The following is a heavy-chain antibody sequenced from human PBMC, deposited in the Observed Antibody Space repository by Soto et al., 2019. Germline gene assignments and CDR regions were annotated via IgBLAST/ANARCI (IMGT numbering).Heavy chain of an antibody. D-gene: IGHD3-10*01. Sequence: PSVKVSCKASGGTFSSYAISWVRQAPGQGLEWMGGIIPIFGTANYAQKFQGRVTITADESTSTAYMELSSLRSEDTAVYYCASASPKITMVRGVTLTYYYYGMDVWGQGTTVTVSS. CDR2: IIPIFGTA. CDR3: ASASPKITMVRGVTLTYYYYGMDV. J-gene: IGHJ6*02. V-gene: IGHV1-69*13. CDR1: GGTFSSYA.